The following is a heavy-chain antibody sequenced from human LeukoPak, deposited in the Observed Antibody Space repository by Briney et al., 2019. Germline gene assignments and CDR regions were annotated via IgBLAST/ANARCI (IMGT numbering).Heavy chain of an antibody. Sequence: SETLSLTCAVYGGSFSGYYWSWIRQPPGKGLEWIGEINHSGSTNYNPSLKSRVTISVDTPKNQFSLKLSSVTAADTAVYYCARRFYSVVPGPFDYWGQGTLVTVSS. CDR2: INHSGST. CDR1: GGSFSGYY. J-gene: IGHJ4*02. CDR3: ARRFYSVVPGPFDY. D-gene: IGHD2-2*01. V-gene: IGHV4-34*01.